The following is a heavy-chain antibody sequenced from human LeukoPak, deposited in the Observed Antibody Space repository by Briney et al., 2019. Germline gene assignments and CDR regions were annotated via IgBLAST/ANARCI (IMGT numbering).Heavy chain of an antibody. Sequence: SETLFLTCAVYGGSFSGYYWSWIRQPPGKGLEWIGEINHSGSTNYNPSLKSRVTISVDTSKNQFSLKLSSVTAADTAVYYCARAGYYYGSGSYREDYWGQGTLVTVSS. CDR3: ARAGYYYGSGSYREDY. CDR1: GGSFSGYY. D-gene: IGHD3-10*01. CDR2: INHSGST. J-gene: IGHJ4*02. V-gene: IGHV4-34*01.